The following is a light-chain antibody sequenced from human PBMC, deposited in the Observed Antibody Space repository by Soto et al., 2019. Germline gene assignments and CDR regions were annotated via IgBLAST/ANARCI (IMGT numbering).Light chain of an antibody. CDR3: QQYNKWPQT. J-gene: IGKJ5*01. CDR2: GAS. CDR1: QSVAND. V-gene: IGKV3-15*01. Sequence: EIVMTQSPATLSVSPGERATLSCRASQSVANDLAWYQHEPGQAPRLLTHGASTRATGIPARFSGVGSGTEFTLTISSLQPEDFAVYYCQQYNKWPQTFGQGTRLEIK.